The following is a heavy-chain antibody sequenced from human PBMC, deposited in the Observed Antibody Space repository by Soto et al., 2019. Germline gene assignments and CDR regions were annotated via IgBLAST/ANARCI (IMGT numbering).Heavy chain of an antibody. D-gene: IGHD2-15*01. V-gene: IGHV1-3*01. CDR2: INAGNGNT. CDR1: GCTFTSYA. Sequence: ASVKVSCKASGCTFTSYAMHWVRQAPGQRLEWMGWINAGNGNTKYSQKFQGRVTITRDTSASTAYMELSSLRSEDTAVYYCARVGVVAAIFLYYMDVWGKGTTVTVSS. CDR3: ARVGVVAAIFLYYMDV. J-gene: IGHJ6*03.